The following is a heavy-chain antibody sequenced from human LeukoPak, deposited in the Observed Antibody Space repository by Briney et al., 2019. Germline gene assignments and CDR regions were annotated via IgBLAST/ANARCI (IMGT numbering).Heavy chain of an antibody. CDR2: IYSGGST. D-gene: IGHD3-22*01. CDR3: ARVIVRGYFDY. J-gene: IGHJ4*02. CDR1: GFTVSSNY. V-gene: IGHV3-66*02. Sequence: GGSLRLSCAASGFTVSSNYMSWVRQAPGKGLEWVPVIYSGGSTYYADSVKGRFTISRDNSKNTLYLQMNSLRAEDTAVYYCARVIVRGYFDYWGQGTLVTVSS.